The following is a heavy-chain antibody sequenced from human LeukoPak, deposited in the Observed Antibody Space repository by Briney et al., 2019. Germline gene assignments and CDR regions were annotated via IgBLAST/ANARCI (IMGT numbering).Heavy chain of an antibody. V-gene: IGHV1-69*05. Sequence: ASVKVSCKASGGTFSSYAISWVRQAPGQGLEWMGGIIPIFGTANYAQKFQGRVTITTDESTSTAYMELSSLRSEDTAVYYCARTSSPTYYYYYYMGVWGKGTTVTVSS. CDR3: ARTSSPTYYYYYYMGV. CDR1: GGTFSSYA. J-gene: IGHJ6*03. D-gene: IGHD6-13*01. CDR2: IIPIFGTA.